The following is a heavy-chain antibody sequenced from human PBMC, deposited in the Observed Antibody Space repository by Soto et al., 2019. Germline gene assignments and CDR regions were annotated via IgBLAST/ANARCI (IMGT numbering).Heavy chain of an antibody. CDR1: GGTFSSYT. CDR2: IIPILGIA. Sequence: GASVKVSCKASGGTFSSYTISWVRQAPGQGLEWMGRIIPILGIANYAQKFQGRVTITADKSTSTAYMELSSLRSEDTAVYYCASHDYDFWSGYYSGAFDIWGQGTMVTVSS. V-gene: IGHV1-69*02. D-gene: IGHD3-3*01. J-gene: IGHJ3*02. CDR3: ASHDYDFWSGYYSGAFDI.